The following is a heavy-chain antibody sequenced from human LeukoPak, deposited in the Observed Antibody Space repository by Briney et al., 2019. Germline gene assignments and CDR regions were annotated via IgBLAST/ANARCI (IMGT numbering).Heavy chain of an antibody. J-gene: IGHJ4*02. D-gene: IGHD6-13*01. CDR2: IYYSGST. CDR3: ARGGYSSSWYLNY. V-gene: IGHV4-59*01. Sequence: SETLSLTCTVSGGSISSYYWSWIRQPPGKGLEWIGYIYYSGSTYYNPSLKSRVTISVDTSKNQFSLKLSSVTAADTAVYYCARGGYSSSWYLNYWGQGTLVTVSS. CDR1: GGSISSYY.